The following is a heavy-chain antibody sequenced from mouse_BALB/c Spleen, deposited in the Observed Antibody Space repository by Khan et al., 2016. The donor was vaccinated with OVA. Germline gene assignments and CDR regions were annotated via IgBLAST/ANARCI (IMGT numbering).Heavy chain of an antibody. CDR1: GYTFTDYV. V-gene: IGHV1-81*01. CDR2: IYPGSGNT. J-gene: IGHJ3*01. Sequence: QVQLQQSGPELVKPGASVKMSCKASGYTFTDYVLTWVKQRTGQGLEWIGEIYPGSGNTYYNEKFKGKATLTADKSSDTAYMQLNSLTSEDSAVYFCARGGYGTSGAFWGQGTLVTVSA. CDR3: ARGGYGTSGAF. D-gene: IGHD1-1*01.